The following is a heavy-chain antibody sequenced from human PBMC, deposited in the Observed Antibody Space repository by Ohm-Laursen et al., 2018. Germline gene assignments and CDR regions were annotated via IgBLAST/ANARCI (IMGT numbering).Heavy chain of an antibody. J-gene: IGHJ6*02. V-gene: IGHV4-34*01. Sequence: PGTLSLTCTVSGGSISRYYWSWIRQPPGKGLEWIGEINHSGSTNYNPSLKSRVTISVDTSKNQFSLKLSSVTAADTAVYYCARGGKSGNYYYYYGMDVWGQGTTVTVSS. CDR1: GGSISRYY. D-gene: IGHD1-1*01. CDR2: INHSGST. CDR3: ARGGKSGNYYYYYGMDV.